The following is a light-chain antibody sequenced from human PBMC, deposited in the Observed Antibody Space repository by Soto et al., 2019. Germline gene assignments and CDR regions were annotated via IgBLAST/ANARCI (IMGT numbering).Light chain of an antibody. CDR2: KAS. V-gene: IGKV1-5*03. Sequence: DIQMTQSPSTLSASVGDRVTITCRASQSITDWLAWYQQKPGKAPKFLIYKASNLEGGVPSRFSGSGSGTEFTLTLSSLQPDDFATYYCQYWDDYSWTFGQLTKVEIK. CDR3: QYWDDYSWT. CDR1: QSITDW. J-gene: IGKJ1*01.